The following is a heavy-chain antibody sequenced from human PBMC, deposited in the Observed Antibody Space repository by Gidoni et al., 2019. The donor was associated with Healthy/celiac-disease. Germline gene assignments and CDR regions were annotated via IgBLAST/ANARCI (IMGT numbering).Heavy chain of an antibody. CDR1: GFTFSNAW. J-gene: IGHJ5*02. CDR2: NKSKTEGGTT. CDR3: TTVGREGWFDP. V-gene: IGHV3-15*01. Sequence: EVQLVESGGGLVKPGGSLRLSCAASGFTFSNAWMSWGRQAPGKGLGVVGRNKSKTEGGTTDYAAPVKGRFPISRDDSKNTLYLQMNSLKTEDTAVYYWTTVGREGWFDPWGQGTLVTVSS.